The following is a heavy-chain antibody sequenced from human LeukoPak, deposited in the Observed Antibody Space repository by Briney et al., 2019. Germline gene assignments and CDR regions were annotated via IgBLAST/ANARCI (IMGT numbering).Heavy chain of an antibody. CDR3: AKDLPGGGSSTYYSDY. CDR2: ISGSGGST. CDR1: GFTFSSYA. D-gene: IGHD1-26*01. Sequence: PGGSLRLSCAASGFTFSSYAMSWVRQAPGKGLEWVSAISGSGGSTYYADSVKGRFTISRDNSKNTLYLQMNSLRAEDTAVYYCAKDLPGGGSSTYYSDYWGQGTLVTVSS. J-gene: IGHJ4*02. V-gene: IGHV3-23*01.